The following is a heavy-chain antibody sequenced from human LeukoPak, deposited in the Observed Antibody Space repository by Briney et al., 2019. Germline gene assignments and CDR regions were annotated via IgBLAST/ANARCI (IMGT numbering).Heavy chain of an antibody. D-gene: IGHD6-13*01. CDR2: ISDSDSST. J-gene: IGHJ4*02. CDR3: AKERSDSRWYLYDY. CDR1: GFTLSSHG. Sequence: GGSVRLSCAASGFTLSSHGMSWVRQAPGKGLEWVSGISDSDSSTYYADSVKGRFTISRDNSKDTLDLHMNSLRAGDTAVYYCAKERSDSRWYLYDYWGQGTLVAVSS. V-gene: IGHV3-23*01.